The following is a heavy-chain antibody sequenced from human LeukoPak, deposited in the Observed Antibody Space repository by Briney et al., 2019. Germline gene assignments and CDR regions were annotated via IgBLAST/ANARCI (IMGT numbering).Heavy chain of an antibody. V-gene: IGHV4-59*01. Sequence: SETLSLTCTVSGGSISSYYWSWIRQPPGKGLEWIGYIYYSGSTNYNPSLKSRVTISVDTSKNQFSLKLSSVTAADTAVYYCARHSYGSPLYYYGMDVWGQGTTVTVSS. CDR1: GGSISSYY. CDR2: IYYSGST. CDR3: ARHSYGSPLYYYGMDV. J-gene: IGHJ6*02. D-gene: IGHD5-18*01.